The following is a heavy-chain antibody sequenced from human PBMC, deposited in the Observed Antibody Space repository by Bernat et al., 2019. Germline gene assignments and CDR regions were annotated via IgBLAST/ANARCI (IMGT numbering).Heavy chain of an antibody. CDR1: GFTFSNAW. CDR3: TTAGVDY. D-gene: IGHD7-27*01. Sequence: EVQLVESGGGLVKPGGSLRLSCAASGFTFSNAWMSWVRQAPGKGLEWVGRIKSKTDDGTTDYAAPVKGRFTISRDDSKNTLYLQMNSLKTEDTAVYYCTTAGVDYWGQGTLVTVSS. V-gene: IGHV3-15*01. CDR2: IKSKTDDGTT. J-gene: IGHJ4*02.